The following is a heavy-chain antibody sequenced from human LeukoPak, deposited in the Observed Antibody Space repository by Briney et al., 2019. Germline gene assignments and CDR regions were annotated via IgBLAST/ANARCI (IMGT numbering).Heavy chain of an antibody. V-gene: IGHV3-74*01. D-gene: IGHD1-26*01. J-gene: IGHJ4*02. Sequence: PGGSLRLSCIASGFTFSNYWMHWVRQAPGKGLVWVSRINSDGSSTSYADSVKGRFTISRDNAKNTLYLQMNSLRAEDTAVYYCARRSSGSPPYYFGYWGQGTLVTVSS. CDR3: ARRSSGSPPYYFGY. CDR1: GFTFSNYW. CDR2: INSDGSST.